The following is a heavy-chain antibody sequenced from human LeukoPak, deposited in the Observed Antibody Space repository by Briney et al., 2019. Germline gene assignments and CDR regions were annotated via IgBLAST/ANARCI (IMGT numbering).Heavy chain of an antibody. CDR3: ARDPGYCSGGSCSH. J-gene: IGHJ4*02. CDR1: GFTFSSYS. Sequence: GGSLRLSCAASGFTFSSYSMNWVRQAPGKGLEWVSYISSSSSTIYYADSVKGRFTISRDNAKNSLYLQMNSLRAEDTAVYYCARDPGYCSGGSCSHWGQGTLVTVSS. D-gene: IGHD2-15*01. CDR2: ISSSSSTI. V-gene: IGHV3-48*01.